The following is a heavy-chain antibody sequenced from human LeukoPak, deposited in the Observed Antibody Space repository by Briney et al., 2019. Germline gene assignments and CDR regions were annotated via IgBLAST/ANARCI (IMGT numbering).Heavy chain of an antibody. CDR2: IYYSGST. J-gene: IGHJ4*02. CDR1: GDSINNNNYY. V-gene: IGHV4-39*01. CDR3: ARPHQMVTFFDY. D-gene: IGHD4-23*01. Sequence: SETLSLTCTVSGDSINNNNYYWGWIRQPPGKGLEWIGSIYYSGSTYYNPSLKSRVTISVDTSKNQFSLKLSSVTAADTAVYYCARPHQMVTFFDYWGQGTLVTVSS.